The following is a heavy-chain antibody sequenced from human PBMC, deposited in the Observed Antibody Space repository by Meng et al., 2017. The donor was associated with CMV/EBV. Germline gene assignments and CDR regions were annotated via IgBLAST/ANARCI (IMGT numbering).Heavy chain of an antibody. CDR2: ISSSGSTI. D-gene: IGHD3-3*01. CDR1: GFTFSSYE. V-gene: IGHV3-48*03. Sequence: LSLTCAASGFTFSSYEMNWVRQAPGKGLEWVSYISSSGSTIYYADSVKGRFTISRDNAKNSLYLQMNSLRAEDTAVYYCARVHITIFGVAPDYWGQGTLVTVSS. CDR3: ARVHITIFGVAPDY. J-gene: IGHJ4*02.